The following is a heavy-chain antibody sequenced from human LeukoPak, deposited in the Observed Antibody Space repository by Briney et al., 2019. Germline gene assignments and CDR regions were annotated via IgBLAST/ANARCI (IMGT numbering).Heavy chain of an antibody. CDR3: ARDDPIGSYCY. J-gene: IGHJ4*02. CDR2: ISAHNGNT. D-gene: IGHD1-26*01. CDR1: GYTFTSYG. V-gene: IGHV1-18*01. Sequence: ASVKVSCKASGYTFTSYGISWVRRAPGQGLEWMGWISAHNGNTNYAQKLQGRVTMTTDTSTSTAYMELRSLRSDDTAVYYCARDDPIGSYCYWGQGTLVTVSS.